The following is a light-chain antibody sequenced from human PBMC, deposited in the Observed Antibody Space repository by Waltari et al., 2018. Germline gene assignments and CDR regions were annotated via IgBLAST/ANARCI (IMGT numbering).Light chain of an antibody. V-gene: IGKV3-11*01. CDR3: QQRSNWPYT. CDR2: DAS. J-gene: IGKJ2*01. CDR1: QTVETY. Sequence: EIVLTQSQATLSLSPGERATLSCRASQTVETYLAWYQQKPGQAPRLLLCDASSRDTGIPAKFSGSGSGTDFTLTVTNLEPEDFAVYYCQQRSNWPYTFGQGTRVEIK.